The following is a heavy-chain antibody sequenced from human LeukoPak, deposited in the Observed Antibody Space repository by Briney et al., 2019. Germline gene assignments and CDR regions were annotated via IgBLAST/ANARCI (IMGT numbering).Heavy chain of an antibody. CDR2: INPHSGVI. D-gene: IGHD2-2*01. CDR1: GYTFIAYY. J-gene: IGHJ3*02. CDR3: ARDSTYDCDCISPGERALEI. V-gene: IGHV1-2*02. Sequence: GSVKVSCKTSGYTFIAYYIHWVRQALGQGLEWMARINPHSGVINFAQKFQGRVTMTRDTSISTAYMELSGLTSEDTAVYYCARDSTYDCDCISPGERALEIWGQGTMVTVSS.